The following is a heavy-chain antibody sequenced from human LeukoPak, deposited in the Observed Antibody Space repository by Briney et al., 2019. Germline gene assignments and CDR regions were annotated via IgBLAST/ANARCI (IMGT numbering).Heavy chain of an antibody. CDR1: GGSISSGGYS. D-gene: IGHD4-17*01. V-gene: IGHV4-30-2*01. J-gene: IGHJ4*02. CDR2: IYHSGST. Sequence: SETLSLTCAVSGGSISSGGYSWSWIRQPPGKGLEWIGYIYHSGSTYYSPSLKSRVTISVARSKHTFSLKLSSVTAADTAVYYCARGGDYHDYWGQGTLVTVSS. CDR3: ARGGDYHDY.